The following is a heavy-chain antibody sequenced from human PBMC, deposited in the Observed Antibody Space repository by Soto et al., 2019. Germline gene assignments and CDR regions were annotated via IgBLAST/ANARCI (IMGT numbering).Heavy chain of an antibody. D-gene: IGHD5-12*01. CDR2: IDPSDSYT. V-gene: IGHV5-10-1*01. CDR1: GYSFTSYW. J-gene: IGHJ6*02. CDR3: ATLVATSSYYYYGMDV. Sequence: GESLKISCKGSGYSFTSYWISWVRQMPGKGLEWMGRIDPSDSYTNYSPSFQGHVTISADKSISTAYLQWSSLKASDTAMYYCATLVATSSYYYYGMDVWGQGTTVTIS.